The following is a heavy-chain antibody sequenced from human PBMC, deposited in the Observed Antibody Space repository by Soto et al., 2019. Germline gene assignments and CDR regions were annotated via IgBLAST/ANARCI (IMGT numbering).Heavy chain of an antibody. CDR1: GYTFTSYG. V-gene: IGHV1-18*01. J-gene: IGHJ5*02. CDR3: ARAEPMITFGGVIVNVWFDP. D-gene: IGHD3-16*02. Sequence: ASVKVSCKASGYTFTSYGISWVRQAPGQGLEWMGWISAYNGNTNYAQKLQGRVTMTTDTSTSTAYMELRSLRSDDTAVYYCARAEPMITFGGVIVNVWFDPWGQGTLVTVSS. CDR2: ISAYNGNT.